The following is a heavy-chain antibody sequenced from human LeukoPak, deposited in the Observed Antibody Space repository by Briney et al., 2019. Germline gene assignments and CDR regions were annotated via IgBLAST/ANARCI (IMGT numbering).Heavy chain of an antibody. V-gene: IGHV3-7*01. Sequence: GGSLRLSCAASGFTFSNYWMTWVRQAPGEGLEWVANIKQDGNEKYYVDSVKGRFTISRDNSKNKLYLQMNSLRAEDTAVYYCAKAMYYYGSGSYYNVLDYWGQGTLVTVSS. CDR2: IKQDGNEK. J-gene: IGHJ4*02. CDR1: GFTFSNYW. D-gene: IGHD3-10*01. CDR3: AKAMYYYGSGSYYNVLDY.